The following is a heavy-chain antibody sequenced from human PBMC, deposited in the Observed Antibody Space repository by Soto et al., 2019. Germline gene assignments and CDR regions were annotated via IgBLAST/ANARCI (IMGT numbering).Heavy chain of an antibody. CDR3: ASHDYYDSSGYYDY. Sequence: GESLKISCNGSGYSFTSDWIGWVRQMPGKGLEWMGIIYPGDSDTRYSPSFQGQVTISADKSISTAYLQWSSLKASDTAMYYCASHDYYDSSGYYDYWGQGTLVTVSS. D-gene: IGHD3-22*01. V-gene: IGHV5-51*01. J-gene: IGHJ4*02. CDR2: IYPGDSDT. CDR1: GYSFTSDW.